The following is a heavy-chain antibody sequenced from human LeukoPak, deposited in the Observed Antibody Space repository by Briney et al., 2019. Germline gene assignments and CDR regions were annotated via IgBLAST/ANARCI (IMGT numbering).Heavy chain of an antibody. V-gene: IGHV3-23*01. D-gene: IGHD6-19*01. CDR3: AKDRAGQWLPLDY. CDR1: GFTLSSYA. Sequence: PGGSLRLSCAASGFTLSSYAMSWVRQAPGKGLEWVSVISGSGGSTYDADSVKGRFTISRDNSKNTLYLQMNSLRAEDTAVYFCAKDRAGQWLPLDYWGQGTLVTVSS. J-gene: IGHJ4*02. CDR2: ISGSGGST.